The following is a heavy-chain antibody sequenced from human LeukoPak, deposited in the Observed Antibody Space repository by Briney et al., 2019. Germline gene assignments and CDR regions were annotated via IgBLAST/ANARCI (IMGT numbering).Heavy chain of an antibody. D-gene: IGHD3-22*01. CDR3: AKGASYYYDSSGYFDY. CDR1: GFTFSSYA. J-gene: IGHJ4*02. CDR2: ISGSGGST. Sequence: PGGSLRLSCAASGFTFSSYAMSWVRQAPGKGLEWVSAISGSGGSTYYADSVKGRFTISRDNSKNTLYLQTNSLRAEDTAVYYCAKGASYYYDSSGYFDYWGQGTLVTVSS. V-gene: IGHV3-23*01.